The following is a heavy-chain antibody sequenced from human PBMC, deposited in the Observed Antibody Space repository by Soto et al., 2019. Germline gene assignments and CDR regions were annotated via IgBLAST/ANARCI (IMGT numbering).Heavy chain of an antibody. CDR3: ARVDGGNSIDY. CDR2: VYYSGRT. D-gene: IGHD2-21*01. CDR1: GGSIRSGGHY. Sequence: QVQLQESGPGLVKPSQTLSLTCTVSGGSIRSGGHYWSWIRQHPGKGLEWIGYVYYSGRTYHNPSLKSRLTISVDTSKNQFSLKLNSVTAADTAVYYCARVDGGNSIDYWGQGTLVTVSS. V-gene: IGHV4-31*03. J-gene: IGHJ4*02.